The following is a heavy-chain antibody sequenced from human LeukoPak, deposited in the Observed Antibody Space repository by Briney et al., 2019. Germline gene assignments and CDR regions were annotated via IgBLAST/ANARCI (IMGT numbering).Heavy chain of an antibody. Sequence: SETLSLTCTVSGGSISTYYWSWIRQPPGKGLEWIGNIYYSGSTNYNPSLKSRVTISVDTSKNQFSLKLSSVTAADTAVYYCARAGYGGYNPNWYFDLWGRGTLVTVSS. CDR3: ARAGYGGYNPNWYFDL. CDR2: IYYSGST. D-gene: IGHD5-12*01. CDR1: GGSISTYY. J-gene: IGHJ2*01. V-gene: IGHV4-59*12.